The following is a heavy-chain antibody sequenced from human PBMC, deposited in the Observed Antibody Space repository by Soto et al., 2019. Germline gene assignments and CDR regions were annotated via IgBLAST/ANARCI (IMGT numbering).Heavy chain of an antibody. CDR2: IKSKTDGGTT. V-gene: IGHV3-15*01. CDR1: GFTFSNAW. CDR3: TTDRPYYDFWSGYYPWYFDL. D-gene: IGHD3-3*01. J-gene: IGHJ2*01. Sequence: GSLRLSCAASGFTFSNAWMSWVRQAPGKGLEWVGRIKSKTDGGTTDYAAPVKGRFTISRDDSKNTLFLQMNSLKTEDTAVYYCTTDRPYYDFWSGYYPWYFDLWGRGTLVTVSS.